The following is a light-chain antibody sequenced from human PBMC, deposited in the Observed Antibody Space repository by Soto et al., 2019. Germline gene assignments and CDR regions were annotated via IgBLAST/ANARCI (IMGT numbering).Light chain of an antibody. CDR3: SSYTSSSRYV. V-gene: IGLV2-14*01. CDR1: SSDVGAYNY. J-gene: IGLJ1*01. Sequence: QSALTQPASVSGSLGQSITISCTGTSSDVGAYNYVSWYQQHPDKAPKLLIFEVTNRPSGVSGRFSGSKSGITASLSISGLQPEDEADYYCSSYTSSSRYVFGTGTKLTVL. CDR2: EVT.